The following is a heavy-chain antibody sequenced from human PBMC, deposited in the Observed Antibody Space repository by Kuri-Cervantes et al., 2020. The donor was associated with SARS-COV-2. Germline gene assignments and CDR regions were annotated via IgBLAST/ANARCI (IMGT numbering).Heavy chain of an antibody. D-gene: IGHD2-2*01. V-gene: IGHV3-30*02. CDR2: IRYDGSNK. CDR1: GFTFSSYG. CDR3: ARDSSPTHSAGPAAIGC. Sequence: GESLKISCAASGFTFSSYGMHWVRQAPGKGLEWVAFIRYDGSNKYYADSVKGRFTISRDNSKNTLYLQMNSLRAEDTAVYYCARDSSPTHSAGPAAIGCWGQGTLVTVSS. J-gene: IGHJ4*02.